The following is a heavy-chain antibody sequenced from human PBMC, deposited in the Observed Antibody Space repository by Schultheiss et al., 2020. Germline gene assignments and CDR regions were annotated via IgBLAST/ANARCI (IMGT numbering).Heavy chain of an antibody. Sequence: SGPTLVKPTQTATLTCTLSGLSLSSSSVCVSWIRQTPGKALEWLARIDWDDEEYYSTSLRTRLTISKDTSKNQVVLRMTNMDAVDTGTYYCARMAVTGTGVGYVFDSWGQGTQVTVSA. CDR3: ARMAVTGTGVGYVFDS. D-gene: IGHD6-19*01. V-gene: IGHV2-70*11. CDR2: IDWDDEE. J-gene: IGHJ4*02. CDR1: GLSLSSSSVC.